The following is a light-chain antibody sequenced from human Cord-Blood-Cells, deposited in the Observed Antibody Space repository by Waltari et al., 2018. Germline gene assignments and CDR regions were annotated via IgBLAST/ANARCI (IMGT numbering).Light chain of an antibody. CDR1: SSDVGGYNY. V-gene: IGLV2-14*03. CDR3: SSYTSSSTWV. J-gene: IGLJ3*02. CDR2: DAS. Sequence: QSALTQPASVSGSPGQSITISCTGTSSDVGGYNYVSWYQQHQGKAPKLMISDASNRPSGFANRFAGSKSCNTASLTISGRQAEYLAHYYCSSYTSSSTWVFGGGTKLTVL.